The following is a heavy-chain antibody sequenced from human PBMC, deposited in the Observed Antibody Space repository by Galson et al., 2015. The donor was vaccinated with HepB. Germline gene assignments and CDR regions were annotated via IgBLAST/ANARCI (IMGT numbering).Heavy chain of an antibody. CDR1: GYTFTSYR. CDR2: INPSGGRT. J-gene: IGHJ3*02. Sequence: SVKVSCKASGYTFTSYRIYWVRQAPGQGLEWMGTINPSGGRTTYAQKFQVRVTMTSDTSTRTVYMELSSLRSEDTALYYCARVSLLAAPNAFDTWGQGTMVTVSS. CDR3: ARVSLLAAPNAFDT. V-gene: IGHV1-46*03. D-gene: IGHD2-15*01.